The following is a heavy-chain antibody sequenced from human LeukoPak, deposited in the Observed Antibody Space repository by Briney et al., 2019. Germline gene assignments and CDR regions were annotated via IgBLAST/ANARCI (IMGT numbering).Heavy chain of an antibody. CDR3: ASNRVHYYYYGMDV. D-gene: IGHD2/OR15-2a*01. V-gene: IGHV3-74*01. CDR2: INSDGSST. J-gene: IGHJ6*02. CDR1: GFTFSSYW. Sequence: GGSLRLSCAASGFTFSSYWMHWVRQAPGKGLVWVSRINSDGSSTSYADSVKGRFTISRDNAKNTLYLQMNSLRAEDTAVYYCASNRVHYYYYGMDVWGLGTTVTVSS.